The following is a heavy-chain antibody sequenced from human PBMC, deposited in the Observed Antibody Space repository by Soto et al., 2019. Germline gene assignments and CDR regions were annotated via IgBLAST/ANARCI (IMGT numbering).Heavy chain of an antibody. Sequence: ASVKVSCKASGYIFTNYYMHWVRQAPGQGLEWMGTINAGKGYTTYAQNFQGRVTFTRDTSASTVYMQLSSLTSEDTAVYYCARDDSGFSGSHYIDYFNYWGQGALVTVS. D-gene: IGHD1-26*01. CDR2: INAGKGYT. V-gene: IGHV1-46*01. CDR1: GYIFTNYY. CDR3: ARDDSGFSGSHYIDYFNY. J-gene: IGHJ4*02.